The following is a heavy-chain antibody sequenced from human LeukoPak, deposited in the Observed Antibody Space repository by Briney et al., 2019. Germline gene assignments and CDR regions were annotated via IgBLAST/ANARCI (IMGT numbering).Heavy chain of an antibody. CDR2: ISSSGSTI. CDR1: GFTFSSYE. J-gene: IGHJ6*04. V-gene: IGHV3-48*03. D-gene: IGHD3-10*02. CDR3: AELGITMIGGV. Sequence: GGSLSLSCAASGFTFSSYEMNWVRQAPGKGLEWVSYISSSGSTIYYADSVKGRSTISRDNAKNSLYLQMNSLRAEDTAVYYCAELGITMIGGVWGKGTTVTISS.